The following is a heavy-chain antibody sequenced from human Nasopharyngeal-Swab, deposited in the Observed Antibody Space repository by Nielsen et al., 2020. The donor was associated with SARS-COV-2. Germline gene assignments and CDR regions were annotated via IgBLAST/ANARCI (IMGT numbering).Heavy chain of an antibody. J-gene: IGHJ6*02. CDR1: GFTFSSYS. CDR3: ARETPLPRSWYLLGSYYYGMDV. CDR2: ISSSSSYI. Sequence: GGSLRLSCAASGFTFSSYSMNWARQAPGKGLEWVSSISSSSSYIYYADSVKGRFTISRDNAKNSLYLQMNSLRAEDTAVYYCARETPLPRSWYLLGSYYYGMDVWGQGTTVTVSS. D-gene: IGHD6-13*01. V-gene: IGHV3-21*01.